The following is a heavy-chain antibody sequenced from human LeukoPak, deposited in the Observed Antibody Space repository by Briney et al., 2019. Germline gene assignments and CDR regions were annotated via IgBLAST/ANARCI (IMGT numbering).Heavy chain of an antibody. V-gene: IGHV5-51*01. D-gene: IGHD2-15*01. Sequence: GESLKISCKGSGFIYINYWIGWVRQMPGQGLEWMGIIYPGDSDTRYSPPFQGQVTISVDRSINTAYLQWSSLKASDTAMYYCVRRGFCSGDNCFSHAFDIWGQGTMVTVSS. J-gene: IGHJ3*02. CDR2: IYPGDSDT. CDR3: VRRGFCSGDNCFSHAFDI. CDR1: GFIYINYW.